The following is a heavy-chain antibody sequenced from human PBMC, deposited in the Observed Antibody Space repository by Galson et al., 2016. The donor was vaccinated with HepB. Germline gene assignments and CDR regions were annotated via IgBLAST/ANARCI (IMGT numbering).Heavy chain of an antibody. CDR2: ISYDAKNV. CDR3: AADVTTIVTAFDY. J-gene: IGHJ4*02. D-gene: IGHD2-21*02. V-gene: IGHV3-30*03. Sequence: SLRLSCAASGFSLSNSAMHWVRQAPGKGLEWVAKISYDAKNVYYAESVRGRSAISRDYSKNALYLEMNSLRVEDTAVYYCAADVTTIVTAFDYWGQGTLVTVSS. CDR1: GFSLSNSA.